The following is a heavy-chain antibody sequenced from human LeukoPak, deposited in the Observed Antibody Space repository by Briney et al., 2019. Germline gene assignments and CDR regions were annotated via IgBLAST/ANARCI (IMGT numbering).Heavy chain of an antibody. CDR1: GFTFSSYS. J-gene: IGHJ6*04. CDR3: ARDGDGRGYYMDV. V-gene: IGHV3-21*01. Sequence: PGGSLRLSCAASGFTFSSYSMNWVRQAPGKGLEWVSSISSSSSYIYYADSVKGRFTISRDNSKNMLYLQMNSLSSEDTAVYYCARDGDGRGYYMDVWDKGTTVAVSS. CDR2: ISSSSSYI. D-gene: IGHD3-3*01.